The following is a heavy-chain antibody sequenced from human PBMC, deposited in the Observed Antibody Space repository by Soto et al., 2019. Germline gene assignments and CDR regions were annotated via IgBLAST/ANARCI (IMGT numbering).Heavy chain of an antibody. J-gene: IGHJ6*02. CDR3: AKGRQDIVLVPAATTYYYYGMDV. D-gene: IGHD2-2*01. CDR1: GFTFSSYG. Sequence: QVQLVESGGGVVQPGRSLRLSCAASGFTFSSYGMHWVRQAPGKGLEWVAVISYDGSNKYYADSVKGRFTISRDNSKNPLYLQMNSLRAEDTAVYYCAKGRQDIVLVPAATTYYYYGMDVWGQGTTVTVSS. V-gene: IGHV3-30*18. CDR2: ISYDGSNK.